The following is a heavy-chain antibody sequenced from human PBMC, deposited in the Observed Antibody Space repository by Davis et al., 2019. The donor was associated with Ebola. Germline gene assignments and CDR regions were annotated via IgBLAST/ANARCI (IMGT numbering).Heavy chain of an antibody. CDR3: ARDGSSTFKYNWFDP. D-gene: IGHD6-13*01. J-gene: IGHJ5*02. Sequence: SETLSLTCTVSGGSISSYYWSWIRQPPGKGLEWIGYIYYSGSTYYNPSLKSRVTISVDTSKNQFSLKLSSVTAADTAVYYCARDGSSTFKYNWFDPWGQGTLVTVSS. V-gene: IGHV4-4*08. CDR2: IYYSGST. CDR1: GGSISSYY.